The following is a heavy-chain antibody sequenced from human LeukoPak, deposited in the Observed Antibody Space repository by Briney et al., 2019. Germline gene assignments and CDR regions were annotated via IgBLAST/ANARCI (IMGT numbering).Heavy chain of an antibody. CDR2: ISGYNDNP. CDR3: ARDDSAD. D-gene: IGHD2-21*01. Sequence: ASVKLSCKASGYTFTNFGISWVRQAPGQGLEWMGWISGYNDNPNYAQKLQGRVTLTTDTSTSTAYMELRSLRYDDTAVYYCARDDSADWGEGTVVTVSS. CDR1: GYTFTNFG. J-gene: IGHJ1*01. V-gene: IGHV1-18*01.